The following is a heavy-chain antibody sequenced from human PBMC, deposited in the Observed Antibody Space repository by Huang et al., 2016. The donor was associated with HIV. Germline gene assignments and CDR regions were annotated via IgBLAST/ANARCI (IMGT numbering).Heavy chain of an antibody. Sequence: QVRLQESGPGLVKPSETLSLSCTVSGDSVSSHYWGWIRHPPGKGLEWIGTVNDSGTTKYNPRLKSRITISVDTSKNGVSLNITSVSAADTAMYFCVRDQGRLAVGGIDNWFDPWGQGALVTVPS. V-gene: IGHV4-59*02. CDR2: VNDSGTT. J-gene: IGHJ5*02. CDR1: GDSVSSHY. CDR3: VRDQGRLAVGGIDNWFDP. D-gene: IGHD6-19*01.